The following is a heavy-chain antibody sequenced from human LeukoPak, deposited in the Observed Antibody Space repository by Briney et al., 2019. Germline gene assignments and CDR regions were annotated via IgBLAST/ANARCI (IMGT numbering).Heavy chain of an antibody. V-gene: IGHV1-2*02. CDR1: GYTFTGYY. CDR2: INPNSGGT. CDR3: ARDLGITMVRGVISH. J-gene: IGHJ4*02. D-gene: IGHD3-10*01. Sequence: ASVKVSCKASGYTFTGYYMYWVRQAPGQGLEWMGWINPNSGGTNHAQKFQGRVTMTRDTSISTAYMELSRLRSDDTAVYYCARDLGITMVRGVISHWGQGTLVTVSS.